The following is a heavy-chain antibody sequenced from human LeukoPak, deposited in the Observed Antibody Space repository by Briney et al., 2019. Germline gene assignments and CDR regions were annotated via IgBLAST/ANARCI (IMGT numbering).Heavy chain of an antibody. J-gene: IGHJ4*02. CDR1: GGSISSGGYY. CDR2: IYYSGST. CDR3: ARALRNCSGGSCYPSLHFDY. V-gene: IGHV4-31*03. Sequence: PSETLSLTCTVSGGSISSGGYYWSWIRQHPGKGLEWIGYIYYSGSTYYNPSLKSRVTISVDRSKSQFSLKLSSVTAADTAVYYCARALRNCSGGSCYPSLHFDYWGQGTLVTVSS. D-gene: IGHD2-15*01.